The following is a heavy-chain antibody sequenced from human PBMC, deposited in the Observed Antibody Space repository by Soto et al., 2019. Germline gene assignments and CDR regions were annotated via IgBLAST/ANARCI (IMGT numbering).Heavy chain of an antibody. D-gene: IGHD4-17*01. CDR1: GGSISGYY. J-gene: IGHJ3*02. CDR2: IYYSGST. CDR3: VSRTVTTFNAFDI. Sequence: SETLSPPCTFAGGSISGYYWGWIRPPPGKGLELIGYIYYSGSTSYNPSLHSRLTISVVMSKNQFSLMLTSVTAVDTAVYYCVSRTVTTFNAFDIWGQGTMVTVSS. V-gene: IGHV4-59*01.